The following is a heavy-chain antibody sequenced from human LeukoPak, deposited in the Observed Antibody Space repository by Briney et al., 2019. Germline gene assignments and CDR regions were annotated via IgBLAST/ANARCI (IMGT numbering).Heavy chain of an antibody. D-gene: IGHD6-13*01. J-gene: IGHJ4*02. V-gene: IGHV4-59*08. Sequence: ASETLSLTCTVSGGSISSYYWSWIRQPPGKGLEWIGYIYYSGSTNYNPSLKSRVTISVDTSKNQFSLKLSSVTAADTAVYYCARYQLSSSWPGDPFDYWGQGTLVTVSS. CDR3: ARYQLSSSWPGDPFDY. CDR1: GGSISSYY. CDR2: IYYSGST.